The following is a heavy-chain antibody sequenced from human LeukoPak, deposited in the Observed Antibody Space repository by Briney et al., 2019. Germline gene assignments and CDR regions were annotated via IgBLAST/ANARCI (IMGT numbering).Heavy chain of an antibody. J-gene: IGHJ5*02. CDR3: ARLRAAAANNWFDP. Sequence: SETLSLTCTLYGGSISSYYWSWIRQPAGKGLEWIGRIYTSGSTNYNPSLKSRVTMSVDTSKNQFSLKLSSVTAADTAVYYCARLRAAAANNWFDPWGQGTLVTVSS. CDR1: GGSISSYY. V-gene: IGHV4-4*07. D-gene: IGHD6-13*01. CDR2: IYTSGST.